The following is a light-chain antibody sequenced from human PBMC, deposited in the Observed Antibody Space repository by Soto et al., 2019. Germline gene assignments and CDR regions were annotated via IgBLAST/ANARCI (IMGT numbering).Light chain of an antibody. CDR2: AAT. Sequence: DIQMTQSPSSLSASVGDRVTIACRASQSIGNYLNWYQQKPGKAPKLLIYAATSLQSGVPSRFSGSGSGTDFSLTISSLQPEDFATYSCQQSDSSPLTFGGGTKGEIK. CDR1: QSIGNY. V-gene: IGKV1-39*01. CDR3: QQSDSSPLT. J-gene: IGKJ4*01.